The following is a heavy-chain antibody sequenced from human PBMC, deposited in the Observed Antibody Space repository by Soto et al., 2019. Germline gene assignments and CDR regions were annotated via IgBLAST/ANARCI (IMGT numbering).Heavy chain of an antibody. CDR1: GFTFSSYA. J-gene: IGHJ4*02. CDR3: SGAESPDTAYFSLY. V-gene: IGHV3-64*04. Sequence: PGGSLRLSCSASGFTFSSYAMHWVRQAPGKGLEYVSAISSNGGSTYYADSVKGRFTISRDTSNGIAYLQMNSLNIEDSAVYYCSGAESPDTAYFSLYWGQGTPVTVSS. D-gene: IGHD1-26*01. CDR2: ISSNGGST.